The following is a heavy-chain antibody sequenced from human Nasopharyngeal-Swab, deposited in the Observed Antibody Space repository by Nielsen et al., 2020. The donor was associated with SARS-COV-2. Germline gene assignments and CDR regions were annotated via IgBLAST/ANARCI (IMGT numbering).Heavy chain of an antibody. D-gene: IGHD4-11*01. CDR3: ASRGAANDPSTRDLPYSRRTFDL. J-gene: IGHJ2*01. Sequence: GESLKISCAASGFTIGGTYMSWVRQAPGKGLEWVSTIHSDGNTYFADSVRGRFSSYRDNYRNTLSLEMNSLRAEDTAVYYCASRGAANDPSTRDLPYSRRTFDLWGRGTLVTVSS. CDR2: IHSDGNT. CDR1: GFTIGGTY. V-gene: IGHV3-53*01.